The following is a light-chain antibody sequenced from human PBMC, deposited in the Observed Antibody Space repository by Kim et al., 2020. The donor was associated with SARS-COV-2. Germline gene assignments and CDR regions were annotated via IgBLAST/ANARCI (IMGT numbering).Light chain of an antibody. CDR2: INRDGSH. J-gene: IGLJ2*01. CDR1: SGHSRYA. CDR3: QTWGTGIVV. Sequence: ASVKLNCTPSSGHSRYAIAWHQQQPEKGPRYLMKINRDGSHSKGDGIPVRFSGSSSGAERYLTISSLQSEDEADYYCQTWGTGIVVFGGGTKVTVL. V-gene: IGLV4-69*01.